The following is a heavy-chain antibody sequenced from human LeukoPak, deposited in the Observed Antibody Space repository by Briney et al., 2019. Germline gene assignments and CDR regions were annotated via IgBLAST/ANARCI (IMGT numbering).Heavy chain of an antibody. V-gene: IGHV4-39*01. Sequence: SETLSLTCTVSGGSISSTAYYWDWIRQPPGKGLEWIGSVYYSGSTYYNPSLKSRVTISVDTSKNQFSLKLSSVTAADTAVYYCARRSGWYVDYWGQGTLVTVSP. CDR1: GGSISSTAYY. CDR2: VYYSGST. J-gene: IGHJ4*02. CDR3: ARRSGWYVDY. D-gene: IGHD6-19*01.